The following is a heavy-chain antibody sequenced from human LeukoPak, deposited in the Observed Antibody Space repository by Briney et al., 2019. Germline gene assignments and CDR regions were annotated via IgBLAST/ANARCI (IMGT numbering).Heavy chain of an antibody. D-gene: IGHD2-2*02. CDR2: ISAGGGST. V-gene: IGHV3-23*01. CDR3: AKVLSTIPKSPFDY. CDR1: IFTFSYYA. Sequence: GGSLRLSCAASIFTFSYYAMSWVRQAPGKGLEWVSSISAGGGSTYYADSVKGRFTISRDNSKNTLYLQMNSLRAEDTAVYYCAKVLSTIPKSPFDYWGQGTLVTVSS. J-gene: IGHJ4*02.